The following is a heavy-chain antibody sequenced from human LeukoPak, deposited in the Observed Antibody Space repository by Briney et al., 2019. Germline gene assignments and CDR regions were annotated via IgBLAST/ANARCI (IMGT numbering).Heavy chain of an antibody. CDR3: ARDRRRITIFGVVTSHYYYYMDV. V-gene: IGHV3-7*01. D-gene: IGHD3-3*01. J-gene: IGHJ6*03. Sequence: GGSLRLSCVASGFTFSSYWMNWVRQAPGKGLQYVANIKQDGSSKYYVDSMEGRFTISRDNAKNSLYLQMNSLRAEDTAVYYCARDRRRITIFGVVTSHYYYYMDVWGKGTTVTVSS. CDR2: IKQDGSSK. CDR1: GFTFSSYW.